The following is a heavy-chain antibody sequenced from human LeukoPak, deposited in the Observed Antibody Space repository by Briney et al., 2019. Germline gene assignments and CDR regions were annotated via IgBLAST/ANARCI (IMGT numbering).Heavy chain of an antibody. J-gene: IGHJ6*02. CDR3: ARSTYQLLSYYYYGMDV. CDR2: FNPNSGGT. CDR1: GYTLTGYY. Sequence: ASVKSSCKASGYTLTGYYMHWVRQAPGQGLEWMGWFNPNSGGTNYAQKFQGRVTMTRDTSISTAYVELSRLGSDDTAVYYCARSTYQLLSYYYYGMDVWGQGTTVTVSS. D-gene: IGHD2-2*01. V-gene: IGHV1-2*02.